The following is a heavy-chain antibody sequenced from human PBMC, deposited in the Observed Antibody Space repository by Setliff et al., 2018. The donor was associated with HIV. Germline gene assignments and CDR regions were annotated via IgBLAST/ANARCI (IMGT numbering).Heavy chain of an antibody. CDR1: GYTFTAYY. V-gene: IGHV1-2*02. CDR2: IYPNSGGT. CDR3: ARENSGYRAFDY. J-gene: IGHJ4*02. D-gene: IGHD3-22*01. Sequence: ASVKVSCKASGYTFTAYYMHWVRQAPGQGLEWMGWIYPNSGGTKYAQKFQGRVTMTRDTSISTAYMELSRLRSEDTAVYYCARENSGYRAFDYWGQATLVTVSS.